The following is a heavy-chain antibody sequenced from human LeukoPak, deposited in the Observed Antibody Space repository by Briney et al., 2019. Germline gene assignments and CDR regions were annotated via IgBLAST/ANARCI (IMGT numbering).Heavy chain of an antibody. CDR1: GFTFSSYA. CDR3: AKVMTRTMVRGVPPSDY. D-gene: IGHD3-10*01. Sequence: HPGGSLRLSCAAYGFTFSSYAMSWVRQAPGKGLEWVSAISGSGGSTYYADSVKGRFTISRDNSKNTLYLQMNSLRAEDTAVYYCAKVMTRTMVRGVPPSDYWGQGTLVTVSS. J-gene: IGHJ4*02. V-gene: IGHV3-23*01. CDR2: ISGSGGST.